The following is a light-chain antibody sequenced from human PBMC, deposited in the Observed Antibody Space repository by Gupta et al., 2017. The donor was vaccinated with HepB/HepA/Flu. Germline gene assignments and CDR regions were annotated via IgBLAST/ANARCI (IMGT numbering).Light chain of an antibody. CDR2: EVY. V-gene: IGLV2-23*02. CDR1: SSDGGNDKF. Sequence: QSALTQPASVSGSPGQSITISCTETSSDGGNDKFVSWYQHHPGKAPKLIIYEVYERPSGVSNRFSGSKSGNTASLTISGLQAEDEADYYCCSYAGSFTFMLFGGGTKLTVL. CDR3: CSYAGSFTFML. J-gene: IGLJ2*01.